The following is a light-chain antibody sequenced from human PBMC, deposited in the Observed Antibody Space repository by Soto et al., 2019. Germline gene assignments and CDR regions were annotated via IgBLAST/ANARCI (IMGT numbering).Light chain of an antibody. V-gene: IGKV3-15*01. CDR3: QQLNSYPSKMYT. Sequence: EIVMTQSPATLSVSPGERATLSCRASQSVSIKLAWYQQKPGQAPRLLIYDTSSRATGIPARFSGSGSGTEFTLTISSLQSEDFAVYYCQQLNSYPSKMYTFGQGTKLEIK. CDR2: DTS. CDR1: QSVSIK. J-gene: IGKJ2*01.